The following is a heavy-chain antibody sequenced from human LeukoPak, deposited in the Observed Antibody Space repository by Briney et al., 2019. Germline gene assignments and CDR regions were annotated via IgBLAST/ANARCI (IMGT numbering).Heavy chain of an antibody. Sequence: GGSLRLSCAASGFTFSSYAMSWVRQAPGKGLEWVSGISGSGGNTNYADSVKGRFTISRDNSKNTLYLQMNSLRAEDTAVYYCAKQAMYYYDSSGYFFDYWGQGTLVTGSS. CDR2: ISGSGGNT. CDR1: GFTFSSYA. CDR3: AKQAMYYYDSSGYFFDY. V-gene: IGHV3-23*01. D-gene: IGHD3-22*01. J-gene: IGHJ4*02.